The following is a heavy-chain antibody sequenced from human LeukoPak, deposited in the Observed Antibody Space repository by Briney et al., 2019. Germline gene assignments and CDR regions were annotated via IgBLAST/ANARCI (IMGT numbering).Heavy chain of an antibody. CDR3: ARGENFDS. Sequence: PSETLSLTCAVYGGSFSGYYWSWIRQPPGKGLEWIGYIYYSGSTNYNPSLKSRVTISVDTSKKQFSLKMNSVTAADTAVYFCARGENFDSWGQGTLVTVSS. CDR1: GGSFSGYY. CDR2: IYYSGST. V-gene: IGHV4-59*12. J-gene: IGHJ4*02. D-gene: IGHD1-26*01.